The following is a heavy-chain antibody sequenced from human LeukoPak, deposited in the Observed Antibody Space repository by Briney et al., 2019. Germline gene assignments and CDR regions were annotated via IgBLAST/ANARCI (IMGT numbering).Heavy chain of an antibody. CDR2: IWYDGSKK. CDR1: GFTFDNHG. Sequence: GGSLRLSCAASGFTFDNHGMHWVRQAPGKGLEWVAVIWYDGSKKYYGDSVKGRFTISRDNSKNTLYLQMNSLRAEDTAVYYCARDIAGSYYNGVDYWGQGTLVTVSS. J-gene: IGHJ4*02. D-gene: IGHD3-10*01. V-gene: IGHV3-33*01. CDR3: ARDIAGSYYNGVDY.